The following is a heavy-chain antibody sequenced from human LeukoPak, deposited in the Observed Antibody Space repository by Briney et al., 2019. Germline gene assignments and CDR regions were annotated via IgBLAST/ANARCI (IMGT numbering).Heavy chain of an antibody. D-gene: IGHD1-26*01. CDR2: INPRSGTT. CDR3: ARDLSGSYHMYYFDY. V-gene: IGHV1-46*01. J-gene: IGHJ4*02. CDR1: GYSFTNYY. Sequence: ASVKVSCKTSGYSFTNYYMHWVRQAPGQGLEWMGMINPRSGTTSQPQKFQGRVTMTRDTSTSTVYMELSSLRSEDTAVYFCARDLSGSYHMYYFDYWGQGTLVTVSS.